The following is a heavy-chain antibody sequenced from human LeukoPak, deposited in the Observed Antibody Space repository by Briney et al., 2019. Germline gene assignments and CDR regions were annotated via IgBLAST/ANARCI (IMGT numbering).Heavy chain of an antibody. D-gene: IGHD6-13*01. J-gene: IGHJ5*01. CDR1: GFTFSSYE. V-gene: IGHV3-48*03. CDR3: AKATSPVHSRNWFDS. CDR2: ISSSGSTI. Sequence: GGSLRLSCAASGFTFSSYEMHWVRQAPGKGLEWVSYISSSGSTIYYADSVKGRFTISRDNAKNSLYLQMSSLRAEDTAVYYCAKATSPVHSRNWFDSWGQGTLVTVSS.